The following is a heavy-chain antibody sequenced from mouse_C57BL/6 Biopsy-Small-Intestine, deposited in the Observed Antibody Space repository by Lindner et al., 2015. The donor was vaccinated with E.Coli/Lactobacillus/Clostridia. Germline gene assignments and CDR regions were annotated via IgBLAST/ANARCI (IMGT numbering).Heavy chain of an antibody. Sequence: VQLQGSGPELVKPGASVKISCKASGYAFSSYWMNWVKQRPGKGLEWIGQIYPGDGDTNYNGKFKGKATLTADKSSSTAYMQLSSLTSEDSAVYFCAREDWDRFAYWGQGTLVTVSA. D-gene: IGHD4-1*01. V-gene: IGHV1-80*01. J-gene: IGHJ3*01. CDR1: GYAFSSYW. CDR2: IYPGDGDT. CDR3: AREDWDRFAY.